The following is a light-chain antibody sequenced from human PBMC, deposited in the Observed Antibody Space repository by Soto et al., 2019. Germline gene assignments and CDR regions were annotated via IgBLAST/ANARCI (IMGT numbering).Light chain of an antibody. CDR1: QTISSW. V-gene: IGKV1-5*01. CDR2: EES. CDR3: QQVKTYPRT. J-gene: IGKJ4*01. Sequence: DIQMTQSPSTLSGSVGDRVTITCRASQTISSWFAWYQQKPGKPPKLLIYEESTLHSGVPSRFSGRKSGTQFTLTIDSLPPEDFETYYCQQVKTYPRTFGGGTKVDIK.